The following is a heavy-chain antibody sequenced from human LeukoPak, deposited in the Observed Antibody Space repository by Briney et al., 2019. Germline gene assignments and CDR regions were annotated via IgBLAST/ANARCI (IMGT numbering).Heavy chain of an antibody. CDR3: AHWRDAFDV. CDR2: IANSGPTV. CDR1: GFIFNDYY. V-gene: IGHV3-11*01. Sequence: GGSLRLSCAASGFIFNDYYMGWIRQAPGKGLEWVAYIANSGPTVFYIDSVRGRFTISRDNAKNSLYLQMNSLRAEDTAVYYCAHWRDAFDVWGQGTMVTVSS. J-gene: IGHJ3*01. D-gene: IGHD1-1*01.